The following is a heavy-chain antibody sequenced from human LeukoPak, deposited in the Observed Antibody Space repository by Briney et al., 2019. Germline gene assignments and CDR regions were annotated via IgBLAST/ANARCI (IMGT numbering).Heavy chain of an antibody. Sequence: TLSLTCTVSGGSISSGSYYWSWIRQPAGKGLEWIGRIYTSGSTNYNPSLKSRVTISVDTSKNQFSLKLSSVTAADTAVYYCARERRFLEWLSPNYFDYWGQGTLVTVSS. CDR3: ARERRFLEWLSPNYFDY. D-gene: IGHD3-3*01. J-gene: IGHJ4*02. CDR1: GGSISSGSYY. V-gene: IGHV4-61*02. CDR2: IYTSGST.